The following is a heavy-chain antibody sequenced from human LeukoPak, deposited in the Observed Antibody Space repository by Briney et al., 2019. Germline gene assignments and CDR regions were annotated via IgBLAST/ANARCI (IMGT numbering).Heavy chain of an antibody. CDR2: IYPGDSNT. J-gene: IGHJ5*02. CDR3: ARSGGHCSGGYCYHWFDP. D-gene: IGHD2-15*01. V-gene: IGHV5-51*01. Sequence: PGESLKISFKGSGXSFPNYCIGWVRQMPGKGLEGMGIIYPGDSNTKYSPSFKGQVTISADKSISTAYLQWSSLKASDTAMYYCARSGGHCSGGYCYHWFDPWGQGTLVTVSS. CDR1: GXSFPNYC.